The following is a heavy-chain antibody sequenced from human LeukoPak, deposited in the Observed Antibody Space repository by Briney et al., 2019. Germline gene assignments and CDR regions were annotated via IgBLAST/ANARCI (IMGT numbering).Heavy chain of an antibody. J-gene: IGHJ6*02. CDR1: GFTFSSYE. CDR2: ISSSGSTI. V-gene: IGHV3-48*03. Sequence: GSLRLSCAASGFTFSSYEMNWVRQAPGKGLEWVSYISSSGSTIYYADSVKGRFTISRDNAKNSLYLQMNSLRAEDTAVYYCARDLFGYMRYYDILTGYYYYYGMDVWGQGTTVTVSS. D-gene: IGHD3-9*01. CDR3: ARDLFGYMRYYDILTGYYYYYGMDV.